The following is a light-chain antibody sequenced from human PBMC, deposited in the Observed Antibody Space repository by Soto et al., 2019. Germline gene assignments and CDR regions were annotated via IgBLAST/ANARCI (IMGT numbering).Light chain of an antibody. J-gene: IGLJ3*02. V-gene: IGLV2-11*01. CDR2: DVS. CDR3: CSYAGSYTFERV. Sequence: QSALTQPRSVSGSPGQSVTISCTGTSSDVGGYNYVSWYQQHPGKAPKLMIYDVSKRPSGVPDRFSGSKSGNTASLTISGLQDEDGADYYCCSYAGSYTFERVFGGGTKVTVL. CDR1: SSDVGGYNY.